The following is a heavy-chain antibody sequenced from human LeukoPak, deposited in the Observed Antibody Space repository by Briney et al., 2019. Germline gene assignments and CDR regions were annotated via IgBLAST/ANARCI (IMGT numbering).Heavy chain of an antibody. D-gene: IGHD3-9*01. Sequence: SETLSLTCAVYGGSFSGYYWSWIRQPPGEGLEWMWEINHIGTTKYNPSIKSRVTISADTSNNQFYMKMSSVTAADTAVYYCTTAGPQASWDLLTGYQGPLYYFDFWGQGTLVTVSS. J-gene: IGHJ4*02. V-gene: IGHV4-34*01. CDR1: GGSFSGYY. CDR3: TTAGPQASWDLLTGYQGPLYYFDF. CDR2: INHIGTT.